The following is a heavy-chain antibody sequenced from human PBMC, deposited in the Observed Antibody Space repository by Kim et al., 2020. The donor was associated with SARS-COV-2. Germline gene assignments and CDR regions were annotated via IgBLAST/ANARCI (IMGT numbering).Heavy chain of an antibody. J-gene: IGHJ6*02. CDR1: GFTFSSYA. V-gene: IGHV3-30*04. D-gene: IGHD6-6*01. Sequence: GGSLRLSCAASGFTFSSYAMHWVRQAPGKGLEWVAVISYDGSNKYYADSVKGRFTISRDNSKNTLYLQMNSLRAEDTAVYYCARDGLVATIDSGMDVWGQGTTVTVSS. CDR2: ISYDGSNK. CDR3: ARDGLVATIDSGMDV.